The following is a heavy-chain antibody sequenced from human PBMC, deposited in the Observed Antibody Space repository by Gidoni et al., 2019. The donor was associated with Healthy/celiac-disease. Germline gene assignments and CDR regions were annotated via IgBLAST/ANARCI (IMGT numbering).Heavy chain of an antibody. J-gene: IGHJ4*02. Sequence: VSLLESGGGLVLPGGSPRLASAAVLSTFTSNAMTWVRQAPGRGLEWVSAVSVSDDGTTYADAVQGQYNITRDHSKNTLYLRMNSLRAGDTAVYCCANGGHDYSNYDGFDYWGQGTLVTVSS. V-gene: IGHV3-23*01. CDR3: ANGGHDYSNYDGFDY. CDR1: LSTFTSNA. CDR2: VSVSDDGT. D-gene: IGHD4-4*01.